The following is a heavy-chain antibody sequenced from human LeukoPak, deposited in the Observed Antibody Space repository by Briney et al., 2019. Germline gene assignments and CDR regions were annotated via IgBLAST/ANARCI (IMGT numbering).Heavy chain of an antibody. J-gene: IGHJ4*02. Sequence: XGSLRLSCAASGFTVSNNYMSWVRQAPGKGLEWLSIIYSGGSTYYADSVKGRFTFSRDNSKNTLYLQMNSLRAEDTAVYYCARVRYYYNSGDYYYVFDYWGQGTLVTVSS. D-gene: IGHD3-22*01. V-gene: IGHV3-53*01. CDR1: GFTVSNNY. CDR3: ARVRYYYNSGDYYYVFDY. CDR2: IYSGGST.